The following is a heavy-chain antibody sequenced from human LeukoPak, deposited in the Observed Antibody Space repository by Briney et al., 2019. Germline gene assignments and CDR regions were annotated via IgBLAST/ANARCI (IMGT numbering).Heavy chain of an antibody. CDR3: ARVTTVVTPGYFDY. Sequence: SVTVSCKASGGTFSSYAISWVRQAPGQGLEWMGGIIPIFGTANYAQKFQGRVTITADESTSTAYMELSSLRSEDTAVYYCARVTTVVTPGYFDYWGQGTLVTVSS. D-gene: IGHD4-23*01. CDR1: GGTFSSYA. V-gene: IGHV1-69*13. CDR2: IIPIFGTA. J-gene: IGHJ4*02.